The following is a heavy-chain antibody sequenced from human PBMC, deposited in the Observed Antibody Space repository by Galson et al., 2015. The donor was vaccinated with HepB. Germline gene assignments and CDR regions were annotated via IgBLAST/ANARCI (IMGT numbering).Heavy chain of an antibody. J-gene: IGHJ4*02. D-gene: IGHD2-15*01. CDR1: GFNFNSYG. V-gene: IGHV3-30*02. CDR3: AKGGVVRDPFYFDY. CDR2: IRYDGSNK. Sequence: SLRLSCAASGFNFNSYGMHWVRQAPGKGLEWVAFIRYDGSNKYYADSVKGRFTISRDNSKNTLYLQMNSLRAEDTAVYYCAKGGVVRDPFYFDYWGQGSLVTVSS.